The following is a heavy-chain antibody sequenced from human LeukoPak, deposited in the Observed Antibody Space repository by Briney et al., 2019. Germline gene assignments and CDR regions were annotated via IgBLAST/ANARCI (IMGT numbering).Heavy chain of an antibody. CDR2: INWNGDST. CDR3: ARDHSGYAEGVDY. J-gene: IGHJ4*02. D-gene: IGHD5-12*01. Sequence: GGSLRLSCAASGFTFSSFAMTWVRQAPGKGLEWVSGINWNGDSTGYADSVKGRFTISRDNAKNSLYLQMNSLRAEDTALYYCARDHSGYAEGVDYWGQGTLVTVSS. CDR1: GFTFSSFA. V-gene: IGHV3-20*04.